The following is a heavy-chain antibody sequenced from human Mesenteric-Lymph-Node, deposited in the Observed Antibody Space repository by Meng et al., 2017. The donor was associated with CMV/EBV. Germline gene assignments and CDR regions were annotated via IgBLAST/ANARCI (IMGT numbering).Heavy chain of an antibody. CDR2: ISWDGGST. V-gene: IGHV3-43D*03. CDR1: GFTFDYYA. CDR3: AKSGGGSSTGRRTYYYYGMDV. D-gene: IGHD2-2*01. J-gene: IGHJ6*02. Sequence: GGSLRLSCAASGFTFDYYAMHWVRQSPGKGLEWVSLISWDGGSTAYADSVRGRFTISRDNSENSLYLQMNSLRAEGTALYYCAKSGGGSSTGRRTYYYYGMDVWGQGTTVTVSS.